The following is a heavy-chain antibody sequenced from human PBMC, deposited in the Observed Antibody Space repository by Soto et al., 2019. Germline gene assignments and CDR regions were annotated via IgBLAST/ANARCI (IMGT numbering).Heavy chain of an antibody. CDR3: ARDHRRRPYNWNYSLSWFDP. D-gene: IGHD1-7*01. J-gene: IGHJ5*02. V-gene: IGHV1-18*04. CDR1: GYTLTTYG. Sequence: GASVKVSCKASGYTLTTYGINWLRQAPGQGLEWMGWISAYDGNTNYAQKFQGRVTMTRDTSISTAYMELSRLRSDDTAVYYCARDHRRRPYNWNYSLSWFDPWGQGTLVTVSS. CDR2: ISAYDGNT.